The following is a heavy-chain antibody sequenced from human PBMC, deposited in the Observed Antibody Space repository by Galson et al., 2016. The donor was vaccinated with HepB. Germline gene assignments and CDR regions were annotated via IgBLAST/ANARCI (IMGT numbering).Heavy chain of an antibody. CDR1: GFTFSSYG. CDR2: IYFDGSEK. V-gene: IGHV3-33*01. J-gene: IGHJ3*02. Sequence: SLRLSCAASGFTFSSYGMHWVRQAPGKGLEWVAVIYFDGSEKYYVDLVKGRFTISRDNSKNTLYLQVSSLRAEDTAVYYCARENVAFDIWGQGTMVTVSS. CDR3: ARENVAFDI.